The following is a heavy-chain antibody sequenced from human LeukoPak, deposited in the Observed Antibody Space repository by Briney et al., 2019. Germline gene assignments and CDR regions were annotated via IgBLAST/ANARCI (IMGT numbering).Heavy chain of an antibody. CDR1: GYTFTSYD. CDR2: INPNSGGT. CDR3: ARMTQWLVRSVNWFDP. J-gene: IGHJ5*02. Sequence: ASVKVSCKASGYTFTSYDINWVRQAPGQGLEWMGWINPNSGGTNYAQKFQGRVTITRNTSISTAYMELSSLRSEDTAVYYCARMTQWLVRSVNWFDPWGQGTLVTVSS. D-gene: IGHD6-19*01. V-gene: IGHV1-8*01.